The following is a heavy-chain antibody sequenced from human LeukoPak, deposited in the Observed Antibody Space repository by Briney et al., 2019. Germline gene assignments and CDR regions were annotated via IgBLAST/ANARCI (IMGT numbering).Heavy chain of an antibody. J-gene: IGHJ6*02. CDR1: GFTFSSYA. CDR3: AKGSAYSMDV. V-gene: IGHV3-30*04. CDR2: ISYDGSNK. Sequence: GRSLRLSCAASGFTFSSYAMHWVRQAPGKGLEWVAVISYDGSNKYYADSVKGRFTISRDNSKNTLYLQMNSLRAEDAAVYYCAKGSAYSMDVWGQGTTVTVSS.